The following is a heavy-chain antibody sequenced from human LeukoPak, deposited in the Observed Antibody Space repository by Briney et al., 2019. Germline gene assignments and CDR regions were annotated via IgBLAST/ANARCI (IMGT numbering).Heavy chain of an antibody. CDR3: AKTTTVTVIDY. Sequence: GGSLRLSCAGTGFTFSSYSMSWVRQAPGKGLEWVSAISGSGGSTYYADSVKGRFTISRDNSKNTLYLQMNSLRAEDTAVYYCAKTTTVTVIDYWGQGTLVTVSS. D-gene: IGHD4-17*01. J-gene: IGHJ4*02. CDR1: GFTFSSYS. CDR2: ISGSGGST. V-gene: IGHV3-23*01.